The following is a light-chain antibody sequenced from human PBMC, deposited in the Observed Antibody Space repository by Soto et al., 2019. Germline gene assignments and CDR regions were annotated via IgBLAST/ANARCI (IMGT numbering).Light chain of an antibody. V-gene: IGKV3-15*01. CDR1: QSVSSN. CDR3: QQYKSWPLP. CDR2: GAS. J-gene: IGKJ4*01. Sequence: EIVMTQSPATLSVSPGERATLSCRASQSVSSNFAWYQQKPGHAPRLLIYGASTRATGIPARFSGSGSGTEFTLNISRLQSEDFAVYYCQQYKSWPLPFGGGTK.